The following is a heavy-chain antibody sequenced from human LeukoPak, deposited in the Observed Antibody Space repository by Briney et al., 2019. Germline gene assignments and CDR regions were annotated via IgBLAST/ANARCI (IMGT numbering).Heavy chain of an antibody. V-gene: IGHV1-46*03. Sequence: GASVKVSCKASGYTFTRYYMHWVRQAPGQGLEWMGIINPSGGSTIYAQKFQGRVTMTGDTSTSTVYMELSSLRSEDTAVYYCASQWFGELDAPDQWGQGTLVTVSS. J-gene: IGHJ5*02. CDR1: GYTFTRYY. CDR2: INPSGGST. CDR3: ASQWFGELDAPDQ. D-gene: IGHD3-10*01.